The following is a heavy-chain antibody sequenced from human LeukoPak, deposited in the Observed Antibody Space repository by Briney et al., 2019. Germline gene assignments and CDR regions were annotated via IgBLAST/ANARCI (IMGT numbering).Heavy chain of an antibody. J-gene: IGHJ4*02. CDR1: GFTFSDYW. D-gene: IGHD2-15*01. CDR3: AKQLGYCSDGSCYFPY. CDR2: INADEDRA. Sequence: PTGGSLRLSCAASGFTFSDYWMHWVRQAPGKGLVWVSHINADEDRAAYADSVKGRFTISRDNARNTLYLQMNSLRAEDTAVYYCAKQLGYCSDGSCYFPYWGQGTLVTVSS. V-gene: IGHV3-74*01.